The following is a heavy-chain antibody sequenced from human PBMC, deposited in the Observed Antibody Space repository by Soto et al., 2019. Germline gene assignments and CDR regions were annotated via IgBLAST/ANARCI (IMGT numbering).Heavy chain of an antibody. D-gene: IGHD3-22*01. CDR2: ISYDGSNK. Sequence: QVQLVESGGGVVQPGRSLRLSCAASGFTFSSYGMHWVRQAPGKGLEWVAVISYDGSNKYYADSVKGRFTISRDNSKNSLYLQINSLRAEDTAVYDCAKDFLADSSGYSSVGYWGQGTLVTVSS. V-gene: IGHV3-30*18. CDR3: AKDFLADSSGYSSVGY. J-gene: IGHJ4*02. CDR1: GFTFSSYG.